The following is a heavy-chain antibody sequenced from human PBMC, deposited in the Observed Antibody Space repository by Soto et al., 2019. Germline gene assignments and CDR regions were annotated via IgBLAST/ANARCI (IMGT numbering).Heavy chain of an antibody. CDR1: GASISNSDNY. J-gene: IGHJ5*02. CDR3: VSLFWSGYHWVDP. CDR2: IYYSGST. D-gene: IGHD3-3*01. V-gene: IGHV4-30-4*01. Sequence: SETLSLTCTVSGASISNSDNYWSWIRQPPGKGLEWIGYIYYSGSTYYNPSLKSRVTMSVDTSKNQFSLKLSSVTAADTAVYYCVSLFWSGYHWVDPWGQGTLVTVS.